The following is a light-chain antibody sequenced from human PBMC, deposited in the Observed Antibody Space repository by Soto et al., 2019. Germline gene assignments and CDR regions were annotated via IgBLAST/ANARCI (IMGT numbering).Light chain of an antibody. CDR2: ATS. Sequence: DIQMTQSPFSLSASVGDRVTITCRASQDIRFLGWFQQKPGEAPKRLIYATSNLEGGVPSRFSGSGSGTEFTLTISSLQPEDFATYFCLKHNTYPYTFGQGTKMDIK. CDR3: LKHNTYPYT. CDR1: QDIRF. J-gene: IGKJ2*01. V-gene: IGKV1-17*01.